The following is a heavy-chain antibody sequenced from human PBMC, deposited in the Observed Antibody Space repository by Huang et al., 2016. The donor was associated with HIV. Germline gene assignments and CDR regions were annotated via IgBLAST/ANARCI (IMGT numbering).Heavy chain of an antibody. J-gene: IGHJ4*02. CDR3: ASLFFDY. V-gene: IGHV4-34*01. CDR1: GGSFSGYY. CDR2: INHRGST. Sequence: QVQLQQWGAGVLKPSETLSLTCAVYGGSFSGYYWSWIRQSPGKGLEWIGEINHRGSTNYIPALKRRVTMSVDTSKNQFSLKLSSVTAADTAVYYCASLFFDYWGQGILVTVSS.